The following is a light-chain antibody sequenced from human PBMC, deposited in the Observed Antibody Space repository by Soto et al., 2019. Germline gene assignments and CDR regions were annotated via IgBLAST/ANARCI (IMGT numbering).Light chain of an antibody. CDR3: QSYDSSLSAVV. CDR1: SSNIGAGYD. V-gene: IGLV1-40*01. J-gene: IGLJ2*01. Sequence: QSVLTQPASVSGAPGQRVTISCTGSSSNIGAGYDVHWYQQLPGTAPKLLIYGNSNRPSGVPDRFSGSKSGTSASLAITGLQDEDEADYYCQSYDSSLSAVVFGGGTKVTVL. CDR2: GNS.